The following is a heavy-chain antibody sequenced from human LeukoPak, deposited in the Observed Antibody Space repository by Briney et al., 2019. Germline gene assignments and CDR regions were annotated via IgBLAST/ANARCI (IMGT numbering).Heavy chain of an antibody. CDR1: GGSCSGYY. Sequence: SETLSLTCAVYGGSCSGYYWSWIRQPPGKGLEWIGEINHSGSTNYNPSLKSRVTISVDTSKNQFSLKLSSVTAADTAVYYCASGTGTTFWFDPWGQGTLVTVSS. CDR3: ASGTGTTFWFDP. CDR2: INHSGST. V-gene: IGHV4-34*01. D-gene: IGHD1-7*01. J-gene: IGHJ5*02.